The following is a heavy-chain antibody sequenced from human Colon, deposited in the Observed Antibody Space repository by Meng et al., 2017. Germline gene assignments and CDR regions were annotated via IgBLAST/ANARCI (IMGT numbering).Heavy chain of an antibody. V-gene: IGHV4-39*07. D-gene: IGHD4-17*01. CDR1: GGSISSSSYY. Sequence: SETLSLTCTVSGGSISSSSYYWGWIRQPPGKGLEWIGSIYYSGSTYYNPSLKSRVTISVDTSKNQFSLKLSSVTAADTAVYYCARDRSMTTVTTYPFDYWGQGTRVTGYS. CDR2: IYYSGST. J-gene: IGHJ4*02. CDR3: ARDRSMTTVTTYPFDY.